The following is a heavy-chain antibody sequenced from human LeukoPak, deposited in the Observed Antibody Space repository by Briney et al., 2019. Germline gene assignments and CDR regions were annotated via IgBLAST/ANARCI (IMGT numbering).Heavy chain of an antibody. CDR3: ARVGSSETTVTKNAFDI. D-gene: IGHD4-17*01. Sequence: GGSLRLSCAASGITFSSYEMNWVRQAPGKGLEWVSYISSSGSTTYYADSVKGRFTISRDNAKNSLYLQMNSLRAEDTAVYYCARVGSSETTVTKNAFDIWGQGTMVTVSS. CDR2: ISSSGSTT. CDR1: GITFSSYE. V-gene: IGHV3-48*03. J-gene: IGHJ3*02.